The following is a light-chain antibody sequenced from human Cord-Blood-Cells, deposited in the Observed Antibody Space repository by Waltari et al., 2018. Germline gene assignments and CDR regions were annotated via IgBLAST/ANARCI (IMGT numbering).Light chain of an antibody. CDR3: CSYAGSYTYV. Sequence: QSALTQPRSVSGSPGQSVTTSCTGTSSDVGGYNYVSWYQQHPGKAPKPMIYDVSKRPSGVPDRFSGSKSGNTASLTISGLQAEDEADYYCCSYAGSYTYVFGTGTKVTVL. V-gene: IGLV2-11*01. CDR2: DVS. CDR1: SSDVGGYNY. J-gene: IGLJ1*01.